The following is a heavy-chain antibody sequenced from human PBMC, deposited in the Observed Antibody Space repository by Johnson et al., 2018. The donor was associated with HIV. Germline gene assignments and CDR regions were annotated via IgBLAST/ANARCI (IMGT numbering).Heavy chain of an antibody. CDR2: ISSSGGTI. CDR3: ARDRGYWDAFDI. Sequence: QMQLVESGGGVVRPGGSLRLSCAASRFTFSDYYKRWIRQTPGKGLEWVSYISSSGGTIFLAASVKGRFSISRDNAKTSLYLQMNSLRAEDTAVYYCARDRGYWDAFDIWGQGTMVIVSS. J-gene: IGHJ3*02. D-gene: IGHD3-22*01. V-gene: IGHV3-11*04. CDR1: RFTFSDYY.